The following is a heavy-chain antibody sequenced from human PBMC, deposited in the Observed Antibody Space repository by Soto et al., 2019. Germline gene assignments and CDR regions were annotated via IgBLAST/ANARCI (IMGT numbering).Heavy chain of an antibody. CDR3: AKDGPGYSSAWYLGYFDY. Sequence: QVQLVESGGGVVQPERSLRLSCAASGFTFSSDGMHWVRQAPGKGLEWVAAISYDGSNKYYADSVRGRFTISRDNSKNTLYLHMNSLRADATALFYCAKDGPGYSSAWYLGYFDYWGQGTLVTVSS. J-gene: IGHJ4*02. CDR2: ISYDGSNK. CDR1: GFTFSSDG. D-gene: IGHD6-19*01. V-gene: IGHV3-30*18.